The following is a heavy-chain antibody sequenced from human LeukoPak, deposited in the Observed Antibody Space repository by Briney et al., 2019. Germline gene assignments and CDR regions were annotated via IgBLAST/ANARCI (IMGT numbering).Heavy chain of an antibody. CDR1: GGSVSSDGSF. D-gene: IGHD3-16*01. J-gene: IGHJ4*02. V-gene: IGHV4-39*07. CDR3: VRDTGRYAIDY. Sequence: PSETLSLTCSVSGGSVSSDGSFWGWVRQPLGRGLEWMGSVSHRGTTFHNPSLRSRVTVSADTSKNHFSLTLSSVTATDTAVYYCVRDTGRYAIDYWGQGILVTVSS. CDR2: VSHRGTT.